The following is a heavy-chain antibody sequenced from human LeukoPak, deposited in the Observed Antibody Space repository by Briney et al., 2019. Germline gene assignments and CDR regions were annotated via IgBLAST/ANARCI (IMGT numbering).Heavy chain of an antibody. V-gene: IGHV3-23*01. CDR3: AKEGKTRNWNCYQAKPVY. D-gene: IGHD1-7*01. CDR1: RFTFRSYA. J-gene: IGHJ4*02. CDR2: ISGSGGST. Sequence: PGGSLRLPCAASRFTFRSYAMSWVRQAPEEGLEWVSDISGSGGSTYYADSVKGRFTISRDNSKNTLYLQMNSLRAEDTAIYYCAKEGKTRNWNCYQAKPVYWGQGTLVTVSS.